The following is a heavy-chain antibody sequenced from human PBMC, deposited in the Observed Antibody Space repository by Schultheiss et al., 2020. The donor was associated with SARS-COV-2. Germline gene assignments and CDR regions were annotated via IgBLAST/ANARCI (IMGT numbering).Heavy chain of an antibody. CDR3: ARAYVGITIFGVVIRGRFDP. Sequence: ASVKVSCKASGYTFTSYGISWVRQAPGQGLEWMGWISAYNGNTNYAQKLQGRVTMTTDTSTSTAYMELRSLRSDDTAVYYCARAYVGITIFGVVIRGRFDPWGQGTLVTVSS. CDR2: ISAYNGNT. V-gene: IGHV1-18*04. D-gene: IGHD3-3*01. CDR1: GYTFTSYG. J-gene: IGHJ5*02.